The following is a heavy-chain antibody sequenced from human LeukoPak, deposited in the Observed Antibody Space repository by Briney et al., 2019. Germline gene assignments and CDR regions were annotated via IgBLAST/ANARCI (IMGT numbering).Heavy chain of an antibody. J-gene: IGHJ3*01. V-gene: IGHV4-61*01. D-gene: IGHD5-12*01. CDR2: ITDSGRT. Sequence: PSETLSLTCTVSGGSVSSGSYYWSWIRQPPGKGLEWIGEITDSGRTNYSPSLKSRVTISTDTSKNQFSLSLISVTAADTGVYYCARVSYGYDALDVWGQGTTVTVFS. CDR1: GGSVSSGSYY. CDR3: ARVSYGYDALDV.